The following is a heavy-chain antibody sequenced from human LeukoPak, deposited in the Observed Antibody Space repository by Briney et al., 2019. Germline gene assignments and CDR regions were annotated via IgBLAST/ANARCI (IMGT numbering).Heavy chain of an antibody. CDR1: GYSFTSYW. J-gene: IGHJ6*02. D-gene: IGHD2-15*01. CDR3: ARQQDIPPNYYYYYGMDV. CDR2: IYPGGSDT. V-gene: IGHV5-51*01. Sequence: GESLKISCKGSGYSFTSYWIGWVRQMPGKGMEWMGIIYPGGSDTRYSPSFQGQVTISADKSISTAYLQWSSLKASDTAMYYCARQQDIPPNYYYYYGMDVWGQGTTVTVSS.